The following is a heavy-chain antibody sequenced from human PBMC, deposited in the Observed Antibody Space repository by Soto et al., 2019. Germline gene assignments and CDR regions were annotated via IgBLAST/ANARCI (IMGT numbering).Heavy chain of an antibody. CDR1: GGSFSGYY. Sequence: QVQLQQWGAGLLKPSETLSLTCAVYGGSFSGYYWSWVRQSPGKGLEWIGEINPTGGTNYKPSLKSRVTISADTSKDQFSLQLSSVTAADTAVYYCARTRATPASRNLDYWGQGTLVTVSS. D-gene: IGHD1-1*01. CDR2: INPTGGT. CDR3: ARTRATPASRNLDY. V-gene: IGHV4-34*01. J-gene: IGHJ4*02.